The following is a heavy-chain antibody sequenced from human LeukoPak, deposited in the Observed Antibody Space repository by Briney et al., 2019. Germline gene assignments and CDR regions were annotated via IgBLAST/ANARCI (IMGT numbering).Heavy chain of an antibody. CDR2: FSGSGGNT. Sequence: PGRSLRLSCAASGFTFSSYAMSWVRQAPGRGLEWVSAFSGSGGNTYYADSVKGRFTISRDNSKNTLYLQMNSLRAEDTAVYYCAKDLRGITAGLDYWGQGTLVTVSS. V-gene: IGHV3-23*01. CDR1: GFTFSSYA. CDR3: AKDLRGITAGLDY. J-gene: IGHJ4*02. D-gene: IGHD6-13*01.